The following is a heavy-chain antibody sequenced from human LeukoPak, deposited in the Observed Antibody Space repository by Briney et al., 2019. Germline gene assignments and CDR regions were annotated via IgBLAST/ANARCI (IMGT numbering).Heavy chain of an antibody. V-gene: IGHV3-23*01. J-gene: IGHJ4*02. D-gene: IGHD3-9*01. CDR1: GFTFSRYV. CDR2: ISESGSRT. CDR3: ARDGGAYDILTGYDFDY. Sequence: PGGSLRLSCAASGFTFSRYVMSWVRQAPGKGPEWVSAISESGSRTYHGDSVKGRFTISRDNSKNTLYLQMNSLRAEDTAVYYCARDGGAYDILTGYDFDYWGQGTLVTVSS.